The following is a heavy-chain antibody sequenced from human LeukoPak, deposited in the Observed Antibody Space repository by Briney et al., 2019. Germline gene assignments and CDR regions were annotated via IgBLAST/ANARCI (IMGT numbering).Heavy chain of an antibody. D-gene: IGHD3-22*01. Sequence: GASVKVSCKASGYTFTSYDINWVRQATGQGLEWMGWMNPNSGNTGYAQKFQGRVTMTRSTSISTAYMELSSLRSEDTAVYYCARGGYYDSSGYYNTDAFDIWGQGTMVTVSS. V-gene: IGHV1-8*01. CDR1: GYTFTSYD. J-gene: IGHJ3*02. CDR3: ARGGYYDSSGYYNTDAFDI. CDR2: MNPNSGNT.